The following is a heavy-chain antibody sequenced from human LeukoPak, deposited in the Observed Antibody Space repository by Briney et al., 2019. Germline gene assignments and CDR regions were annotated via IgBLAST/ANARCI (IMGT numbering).Heavy chain of an antibody. CDR3: ARRHFGSGTYVDY. Sequence: ASVKVSCKASGYTFTDYYMHWVRQAPGQGLEWMGWSNPNSGGTNYAQKFQGRVTMTTDTSMTTAYMELRRLRSDDTAVYYCARRHFGSGTYVDYWGQGTLVTVSS. CDR1: GYTFTDYY. CDR2: SNPNSGGT. J-gene: IGHJ4*02. D-gene: IGHD3-10*01. V-gene: IGHV1-2*02.